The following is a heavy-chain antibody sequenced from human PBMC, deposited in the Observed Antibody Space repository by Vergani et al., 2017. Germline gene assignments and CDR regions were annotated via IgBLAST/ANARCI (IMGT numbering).Heavy chain of an antibody. CDR3: AKERSESVY. V-gene: IGHV3-9*01. CDR1: GFTFDDYA. CDR2: ISWNSGSI. Sequence: EVQLVESGGGLVQPGRSLRLSCAASGFTFDDYAMHWVRQAPGKGLEWVSGISWNSGSIGYADSVKGRFTISRDNAKNSLYLQTNSLRAEDTALYYCAKERSESVYWGQGTLVTVSS. J-gene: IGHJ4*02.